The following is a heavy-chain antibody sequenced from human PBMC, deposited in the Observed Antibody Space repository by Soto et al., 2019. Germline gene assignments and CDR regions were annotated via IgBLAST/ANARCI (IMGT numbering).Heavy chain of an antibody. V-gene: IGHV1-69*13. CDR3: ARSERFLFDP. CDR1: GGTFSSYG. D-gene: IGHD3-3*01. CDR2: IIPIFGTA. J-gene: IGHJ5*02. Sequence: SAKVSCKAPGGTFSSYGISWVRQAPGQELEWMGGIIPIFGTANYAQKFQGRVTITADESTNTAYMELSSLISEDTAVYYCARSERFLFDPWGQGTLVTVSS.